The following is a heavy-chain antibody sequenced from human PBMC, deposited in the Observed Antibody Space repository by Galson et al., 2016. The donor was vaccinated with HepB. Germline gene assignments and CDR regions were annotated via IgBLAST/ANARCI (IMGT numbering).Heavy chain of an antibody. CDR3: ARGHLNEGFDM. CDR2: TYYRYKWYK. CDR1: GDSVSSXXAA. J-gene: IGHJ3*02. V-gene: IGHV6-1*01. D-gene: IGHD3-3*02. Sequence: CAISGDSVSSXXAAXXXIRXXXSXXXEWLGXTYYRYKWYKEYTLSVKSRVTINQDTSKNQFSLQLNSVTPEDTAVYYCARGHLNEGFDMWGQGTTVIVSS.